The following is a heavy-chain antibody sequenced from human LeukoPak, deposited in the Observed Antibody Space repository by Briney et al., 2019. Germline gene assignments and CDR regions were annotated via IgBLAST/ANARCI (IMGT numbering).Heavy chain of an antibody. D-gene: IGHD6-19*01. CDR1: GGSFSGYY. V-gene: IGHV4-34*01. CDR3: ASSSGNWYFDL. J-gene: IGHJ2*01. CDR2: INHSGST. Sequence: PSETLSLTCAVYGGSFSGYYWSWIRQPPGKGLEWIGEINHSGSTNYNPSLKSRVAISVDTSKNQFSLKLSSVTAADTAVYYCASSSGNWYFDLWGRGTLVTVSS.